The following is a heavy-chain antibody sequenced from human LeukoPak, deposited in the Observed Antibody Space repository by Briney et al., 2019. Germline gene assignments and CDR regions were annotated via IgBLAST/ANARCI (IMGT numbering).Heavy chain of an antibody. CDR1: GFTFSSYW. D-gene: IGHD1-1*01. Sequence: PGGTLILSCAASGFTFSSYWKHWVRQAPGEGLVCVSRLYTDGSTTACADSMKGRFTISRDNAKNSLYLQMNSLTAEDTAIYYCTRGGTTFDYWGQGTLVTVSS. CDR2: LYTDGSTT. CDR3: TRGGTTFDY. V-gene: IGHV3-74*01. J-gene: IGHJ4*02.